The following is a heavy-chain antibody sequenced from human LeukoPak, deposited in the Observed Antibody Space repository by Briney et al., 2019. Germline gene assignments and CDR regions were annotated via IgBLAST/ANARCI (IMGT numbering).Heavy chain of an antibody. Sequence: SVNVSGKASGGAFSSYAISWVRQAPGQGLEWMGGIIPIFGTANYAQKFQGRVTITTDESTSTAYMELSSLRSEDTAVYYCARQRSTSAGFDYWGQGTLVTVSS. CDR3: ARQRSTSAGFDY. CDR2: IIPIFGTA. V-gene: IGHV1-69*05. J-gene: IGHJ4*02. CDR1: GGAFSSYA. D-gene: IGHD2-2*01.